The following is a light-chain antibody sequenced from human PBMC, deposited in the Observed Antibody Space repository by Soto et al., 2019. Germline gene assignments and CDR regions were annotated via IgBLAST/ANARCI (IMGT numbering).Light chain of an antibody. Sequence: EIVLTQSPATLSLSPGERATLSCGASQSVSISYLAWYQQKPGLAPRLLIYDASSRATSIPDRFRGSGSETDFTRTIGRLETEDFAVYYCQQYGSSPQWTFRQGTAVDIK. V-gene: IGKV3D-20*01. J-gene: IGKJ1*01. CDR3: QQYGSSPQWT. CDR2: DAS. CDR1: QSVSISY.